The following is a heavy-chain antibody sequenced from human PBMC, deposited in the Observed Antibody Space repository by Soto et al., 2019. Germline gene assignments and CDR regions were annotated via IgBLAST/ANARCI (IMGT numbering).Heavy chain of an antibody. CDR1: GYTFTSYG. V-gene: IGHV1-18*01. CDR2: ISAYNGNT. CDR3: AREQRGYSYGPFDY. Sequence: ASVKVSCKASGYTFTSYGISWVRQAPGQGLEWMGWISAYNGNTNYAQKFQGRVTITADESTSTAYMELSSLRSEDTAVYYCAREQRGYSYGPFDYWGQGTLVTVSS. D-gene: IGHD5-18*01. J-gene: IGHJ4*02.